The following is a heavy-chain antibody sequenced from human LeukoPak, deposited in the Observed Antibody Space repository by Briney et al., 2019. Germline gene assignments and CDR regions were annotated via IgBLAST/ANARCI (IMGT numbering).Heavy chain of an antibody. CDR2: IYHSGST. V-gene: IGHV4-4*02. CDR1: GGSISSSNW. J-gene: IGHJ4*02. Sequence: SETLSLTCAVSGGSISSSNWWSWVRQPPGKGLEWIGEIYHSGSTNYNPSLKSRVTISVDKSKNQFSLKLSSVTAADTAVYYCARGPPKDIVVVVAAPPFDYWGQGTLVTVSS. CDR3: ARGPPKDIVVVVAAPPFDY. D-gene: IGHD2-15*01.